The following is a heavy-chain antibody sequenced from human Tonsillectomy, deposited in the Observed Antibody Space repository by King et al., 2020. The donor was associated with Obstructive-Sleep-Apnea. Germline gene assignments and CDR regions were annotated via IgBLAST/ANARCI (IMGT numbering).Heavy chain of an antibody. Sequence: QLQESGPGLVKPSETLSLTCTVSGDSISSTTYYCGWIRQPPGKGLEWMANVFYTVRTYYNPSLNSRVTISVDTSKNQFSLTLSSVTAADTAVYYCAREWAGSTNWFDPWGQGTLVTVSS. CDR3: AREWAGSTNWFDP. CDR1: GDSISSTTYY. J-gene: IGHJ5*02. V-gene: IGHV4-39*07. CDR2: VFYTVRT. D-gene: IGHD2-2*01.